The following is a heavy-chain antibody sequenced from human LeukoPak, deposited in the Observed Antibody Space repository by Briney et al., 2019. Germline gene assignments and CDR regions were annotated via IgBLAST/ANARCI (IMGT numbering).Heavy chain of an antibody. CDR3: ARHNWRDYMDV. CDR2: IYYSGST. Sequence: KASEALSLTCTVSGGSIRTGTFYWAWIRQPPGKGLEWIGSIYYSGSTYYNLSLKSRVTISVDTSKNQLSLKVTSVTAADTAVYYCARHNWRDYMDVWGKGTTVTVSS. CDR1: GGSIRTGTFY. V-gene: IGHV4-39*01. J-gene: IGHJ6*03. D-gene: IGHD1-20*01.